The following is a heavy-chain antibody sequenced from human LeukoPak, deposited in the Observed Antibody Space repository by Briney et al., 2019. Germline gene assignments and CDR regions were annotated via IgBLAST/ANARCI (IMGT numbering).Heavy chain of an antibody. Sequence: GGSLRLSCAASGFTFSSYGMHWVRQAPGKGLEWVAFIRYDGSNKYYADSVKGRFTISRDNSKNTLYLQMNSLRAEDTAVYYCARVAASAYYYYYMDVWGKGTTVTISS. CDR1: GFTFSSYG. CDR3: ARVAASAYYYYYMDV. J-gene: IGHJ6*03. CDR2: IRYDGSNK. D-gene: IGHD6-25*01. V-gene: IGHV3-30*02.